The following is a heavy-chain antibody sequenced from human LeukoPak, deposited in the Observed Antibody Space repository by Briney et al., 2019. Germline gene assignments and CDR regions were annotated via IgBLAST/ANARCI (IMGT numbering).Heavy chain of an antibody. V-gene: IGHV1-69*02. Sequence: SVKVSCKASGGTFSSYTISWVRRAPGQGLEWMGRIIPILGIANYAQKFQGRVTITADKSTSTAYMELSSLRSEDTAVYYCAVLVGYSYGSVPTSTNWFDPWGQGTLVTVSS. CDR2: IIPILGIA. D-gene: IGHD5-18*01. CDR1: GGTFSSYT. J-gene: IGHJ5*02. CDR3: AVLVGYSYGSVPTSTNWFDP.